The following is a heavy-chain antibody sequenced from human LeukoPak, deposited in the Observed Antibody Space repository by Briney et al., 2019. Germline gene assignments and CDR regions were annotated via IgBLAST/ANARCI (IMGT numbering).Heavy chain of an antibody. J-gene: IGHJ4*02. CDR2: ICDSGRTI. CDR1: GFTFSDYY. Sequence: GRSLRLSCAASGFTFSDYYMSWIRQAPGKGQEWVSYICDSGRTIYYADSVKGRFTISRDNAKNSVYLQMNNLRAEDTAVYYCARDRLGDYDHSGYYDKWGQGTLVTVSS. D-gene: IGHD3-22*01. CDR3: ARDRLGDYDHSGYYDK. V-gene: IGHV3-11*01.